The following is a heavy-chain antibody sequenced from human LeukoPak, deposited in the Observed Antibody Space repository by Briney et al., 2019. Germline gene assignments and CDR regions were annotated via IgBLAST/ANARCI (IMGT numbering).Heavy chain of an antibody. J-gene: IGHJ4*02. CDR3: ATDVTGGAISF. Sequence: GGSLRLSCAASGFTFSTYAMSWVRQAPGKGLEWVSNITSSGGSTNYADSVKGRFTISRDNSKNTLYLQMNSLKPDDTAVYYCATDVTGGAISFWGQGALVTVSS. CDR1: GFTFSTYA. V-gene: IGHV3-23*01. CDR2: ITSSGGST. D-gene: IGHD1-14*01.